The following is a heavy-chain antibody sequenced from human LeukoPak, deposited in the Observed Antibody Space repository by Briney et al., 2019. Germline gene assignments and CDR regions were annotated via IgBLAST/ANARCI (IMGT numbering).Heavy chain of an antibody. J-gene: IGHJ3*02. CDR2: IHSSGST. CDR3: ARDGPYSGSYERAFDI. V-gene: IGHV4-61*02. CDR1: GGSISSTSYY. D-gene: IGHD1-26*01. Sequence: SSETLSLTCTVSGGSISSTSYYWNSIRQPAGKGLEWIGRIHSSGSTNYNPSLKSRVTISVDTSKNQFSLKLTSVTAADTAVYYCARDGPYSGSYERAFDIWGQGTMVTVSS.